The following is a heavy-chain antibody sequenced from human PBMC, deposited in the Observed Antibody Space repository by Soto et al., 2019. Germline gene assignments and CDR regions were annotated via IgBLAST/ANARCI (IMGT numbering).Heavy chain of an antibody. V-gene: IGHV4-59*01. CDR3: ARDRRDGYKRYFEF. CDR1: GDSINNYY. J-gene: IGHJ4*02. Sequence: LSLTCTVSGDSINNYYWSWIRQPPGKRLEWIGYIYYTGSPTYNPSLESRAALSVDTSENHLSPTLNSVTSADTAVYFCARDRRDGYKRYFEFWGQGNQVTVSS. CDR2: IYYTGSP. D-gene: IGHD5-12*01.